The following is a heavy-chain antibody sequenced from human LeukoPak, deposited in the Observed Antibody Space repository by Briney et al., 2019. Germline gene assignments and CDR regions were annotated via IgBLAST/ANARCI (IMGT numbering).Heavy chain of an antibody. V-gene: IGHV4-59*12. Sequence: KPSETLSLNCTVSGGSISSYYWSWIRQPPGKGLEWIGDIYYSGSTNYNPSLKSRVTISVDKSKNQFSLKLSSVTATDTAVYYCARAVDTAMVTGYYFDYWGQGTLVTVSS. J-gene: IGHJ4*02. CDR3: ARAVDTAMVTGYYFDY. CDR1: GGSISSYY. D-gene: IGHD5-18*01. CDR2: IYYSGST.